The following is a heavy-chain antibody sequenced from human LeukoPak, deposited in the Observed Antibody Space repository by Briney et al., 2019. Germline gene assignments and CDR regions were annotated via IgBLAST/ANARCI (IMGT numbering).Heavy chain of an antibody. CDR2: MSYDGSNK. Sequence: GGSLRLSCAASGFTFSSYAMHWVRQAPGKGLEWVAVMSYDGSNKYYADSVKGRFTISRDNSKNTLYLQMNSLRAEDTAVYYCARDLDVVAGLDYWGQGTLVTVSS. CDR1: GFTFSSYA. CDR3: ARDLDVVAGLDY. V-gene: IGHV3-30-3*01. D-gene: IGHD2-2*01. J-gene: IGHJ4*02.